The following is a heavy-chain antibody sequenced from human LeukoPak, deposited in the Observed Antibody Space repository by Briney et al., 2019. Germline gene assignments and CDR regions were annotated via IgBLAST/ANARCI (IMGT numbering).Heavy chain of an antibody. Sequence: GGSLRLSCAASGFTFDDYAMHWVRQAPGKGLEWVSGISWNSGSIGYADSVKGRFTISRDNAKNSLYLQMNSLRAEDMALYYCAKDGRRDGYNYFDYWGQGTLVTVSS. CDR1: GFTFDDYA. D-gene: IGHD5-24*01. CDR2: ISWNSGSI. CDR3: AKDGRRDGYNYFDY. J-gene: IGHJ4*02. V-gene: IGHV3-9*03.